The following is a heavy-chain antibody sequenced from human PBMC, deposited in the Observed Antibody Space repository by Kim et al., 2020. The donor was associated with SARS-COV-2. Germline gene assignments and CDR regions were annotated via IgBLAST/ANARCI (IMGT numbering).Heavy chain of an antibody. V-gene: IGHV4-59*01. J-gene: IGHJ4*02. Sequence: SETLSLTCTVSGGSINRNYWSWFRQPPGKGLEWIGYIYYTGSTNYNPSLQSRVTISVDRSNNQCSLKLKSLTAADTAVYYCASDMGSGWYYFWGRGALVTVSS. CDR2: IYYTGST. CDR1: GGSINRNY. CDR3: ASDMGSGWYYF. D-gene: IGHD6-19*01.